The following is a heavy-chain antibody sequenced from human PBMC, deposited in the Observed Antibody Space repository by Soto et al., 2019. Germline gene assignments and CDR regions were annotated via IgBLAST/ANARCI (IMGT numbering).Heavy chain of an antibody. CDR3: ARSLLGDYYDSDGLDN. D-gene: IGHD3-22*01. V-gene: IGHV1-69*04. CDR1: GYTFTSYG. Sequence: SVKVSCKASGYTFTSYGISWVRQAPGQGLEWMGRIIPIFDITNYAQKFQGRVTITADKSTSTVYMDLSSLRSEDTAVYYCARSLLGDYYDSDGLDNWGQGTPVTVSS. J-gene: IGHJ4*02. CDR2: IIPIFDIT.